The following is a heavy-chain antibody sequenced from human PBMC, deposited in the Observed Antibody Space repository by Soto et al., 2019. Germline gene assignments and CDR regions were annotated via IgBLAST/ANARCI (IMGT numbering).Heavy chain of an antibody. CDR1: GFTFSSYG. CDR3: AKEISVYYDILTGSPPADY. Sequence: GGSLRLSCAASGFTFSSYGMHWVRQAPGKGLEWVAVISYDGSNKYYADSVKGRFTISRDNSKNTLYLQMNSLRAEDTAVYYCAKEISVYYDILTGSPPADYWGQRTLVSVS. J-gene: IGHJ4*02. V-gene: IGHV3-30*18. D-gene: IGHD3-9*01. CDR2: ISYDGSNK.